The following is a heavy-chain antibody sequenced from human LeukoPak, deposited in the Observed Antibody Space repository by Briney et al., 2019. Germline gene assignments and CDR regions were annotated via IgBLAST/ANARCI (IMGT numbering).Heavy chain of an antibody. J-gene: IGHJ5*02. CDR1: GYTFTGHY. CDR3: ARGTGSSWFDV. Sequence: ASVIVSCKASGYTFTGHYTHWVRQAPGQGLEWMGWINPNIGGTNYAQKFQDRVTMTRDTSISTAYLELSRLTSDDTAVYFCARGTGSSWFDVWGQGTLVTVSS. CDR2: INPNIGGT. V-gene: IGHV1-2*02. D-gene: IGHD1-1*01.